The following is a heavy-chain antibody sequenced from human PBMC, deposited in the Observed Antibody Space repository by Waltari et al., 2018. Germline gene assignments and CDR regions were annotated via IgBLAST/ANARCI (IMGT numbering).Heavy chain of an antibody. Sequence: QITLKESGPTLVKPTRTLTLTCTFSGFSLSTSGVGVGWIRQPPGKALEWLALIYWNDDKRYSPSLKSRLTITKDTAKNQVVLTMTNMDPVDTATYYCAHRAGSGIFGVVILDWYFDLWGRGTLVTVSS. J-gene: IGHJ2*01. D-gene: IGHD3-3*01. CDR2: IYWNDDK. V-gene: IGHV2-5*01. CDR1: GFSLSTSGVG. CDR3: AHRAGSGIFGVVILDWYFDL.